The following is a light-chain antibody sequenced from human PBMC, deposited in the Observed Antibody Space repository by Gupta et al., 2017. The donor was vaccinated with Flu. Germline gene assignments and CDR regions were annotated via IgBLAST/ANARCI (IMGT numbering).Light chain of an antibody. CDR2: GAS. Sequence: DILMTQSPDCLAVSLGERTTTNCKSSQSVLYSSNNKNYLAWYQHKPGQPPKLLIYGASNREAGVPDRFSGSGSGTDFTLTISSLQAEDVAVYYCQQYYSTPPTFGGGTKVEIK. CDR3: QQYYSTPPT. V-gene: IGKV4-1*01. J-gene: IGKJ4*01. CDR1: QSVLYSSNNKNY.